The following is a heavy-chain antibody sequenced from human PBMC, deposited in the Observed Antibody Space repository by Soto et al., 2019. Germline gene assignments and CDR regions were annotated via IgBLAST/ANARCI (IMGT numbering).Heavy chain of an antibody. CDR2: MNPNTDNT. CDR1: GYTFTNYD. V-gene: IGHV1-8*01. D-gene: IGHD1-1*01. J-gene: IGHJ5*02. CDR3: ARVGTGSENYKWFDT. Sequence: QVQLVQSGAEVKKPGASVKVSCKASGYTFTNYDINWVRQATGQGLEWMGWMNPNTDNTGYAQNYQGLVIMTRDTSISTAYMELSSLRSEDTAVYYCARVGTGSENYKWFDTWGQGTLVTVSS.